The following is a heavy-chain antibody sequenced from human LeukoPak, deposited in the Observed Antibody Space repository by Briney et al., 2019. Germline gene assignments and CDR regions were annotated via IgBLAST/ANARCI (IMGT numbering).Heavy chain of an antibody. CDR1: GGSISSYY. D-gene: IGHD3-22*01. CDR2: IYYSGST. Sequence: SETLSLTCTVSGGSISSYYWSWIRQPPGKGLEWIGYIYYSGSTNYNPSLKSRVTISVDTSKNQFSLKLSSVTAADTAVYYCARGGGGEYYYDSSGYYMSDNFGYWGQGTLVTVSS. J-gene: IGHJ4*02. V-gene: IGHV4-59*01. CDR3: ARGGGGEYYYDSSGYYMSDNFGY.